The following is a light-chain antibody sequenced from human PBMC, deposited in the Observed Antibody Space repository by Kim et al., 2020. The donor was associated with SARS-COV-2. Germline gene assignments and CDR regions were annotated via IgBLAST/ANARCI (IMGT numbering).Light chain of an antibody. CDR1: ILGDKF. Sequence: SVSPCQTASINCSGNILGDKFACWYQQKAGQSPFLVIYQDTKRPSGIPERFSGSSSGNTATLTISGTQAMDEADYYCQAWDSSTVVFGTGTKVTVL. CDR2: QDT. J-gene: IGLJ1*01. V-gene: IGLV3-1*01. CDR3: QAWDSSTVV.